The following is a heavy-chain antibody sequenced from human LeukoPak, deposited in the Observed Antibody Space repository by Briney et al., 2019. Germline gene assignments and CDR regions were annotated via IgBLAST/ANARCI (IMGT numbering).Heavy chain of an antibody. J-gene: IGHJ4*02. D-gene: IGHD3-10*01. CDR1: GFTFSSYA. V-gene: IGHV3-23*01. CDR3: AKGPSYVGTDSGRDY. CDR2: ISGSGGST. Sequence: SGGSLRLSCAASGFTFSSYAMSWVRQAPGKGLEWVSAISGSGGSTYYADSVKGRFTISRDNSKNTLYLQMNSLRAEDTAVYYCAKGPSYVGTDSGRDYWGQGTLVTVSS.